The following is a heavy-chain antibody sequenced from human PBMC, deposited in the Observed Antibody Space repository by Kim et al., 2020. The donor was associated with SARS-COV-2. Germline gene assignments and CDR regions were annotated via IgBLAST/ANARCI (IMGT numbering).Heavy chain of an antibody. V-gene: IGHV3-53*01. CDR2: ST. CDR3: ARGEGNCGLDV. Sequence: STFYADSVEGRFSISRDTSKDTVYLHMSSLRIEDTAIYYCARGEGNCGLDVWGQGTAVTVSS. J-gene: IGHJ6*02.